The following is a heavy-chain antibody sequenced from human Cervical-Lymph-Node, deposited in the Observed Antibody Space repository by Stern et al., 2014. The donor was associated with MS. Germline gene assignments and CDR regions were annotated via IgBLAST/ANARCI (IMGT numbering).Heavy chain of an antibody. D-gene: IGHD1-7*01. CDR2: IDWDDDK. V-gene: IGHV2-70*01. Sequence: QVTLRESGPALVKPTQTLTLTCTFSGFSLSTSGMCVSWIRQPPGKALEWLAPIDWDDDKYYSTSLKTRLTISKDTSKNQVVLTMTNMDPVDTATYYCARIQLQSYYYYGMDVWGQGTTVTVSS. CDR1: GFSLSTSGMC. CDR3: ARIQLQSYYYYGMDV. J-gene: IGHJ6*02.